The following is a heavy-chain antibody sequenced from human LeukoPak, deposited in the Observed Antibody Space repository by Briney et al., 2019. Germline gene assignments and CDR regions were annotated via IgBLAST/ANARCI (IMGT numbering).Heavy chain of an antibody. CDR1: GFTFTTYA. CDR2: IASGGNT. Sequence: GGSLRLSCAASGFTFTTYAMSWVRQAPGKGLEWVSGIASGGNTYYADSVKGRFTISRDNSKNSLYLQMNSLTAEDTAVYYCARAPLDSSGYYSPYFDYWGQGTLVTVSS. D-gene: IGHD3-22*01. J-gene: IGHJ4*02. CDR3: ARAPLDSSGYYSPYFDY. V-gene: IGHV3-23*01.